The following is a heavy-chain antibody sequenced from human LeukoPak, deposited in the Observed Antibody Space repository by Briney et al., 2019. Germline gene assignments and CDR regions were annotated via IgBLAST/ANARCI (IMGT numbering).Heavy chain of an antibody. CDR2: IWYDGSNK. V-gene: IGHV3-33*01. J-gene: IGHJ4*02. Sequence: PGGSLRLSCAASGFTFSSYGMHWVRQAPGKGLEWVAVIWYDGSNKYYADSVKGRFTISRDNSKNTLYLQMNSLRAEDTAVYYCARDHYSSSWLYFDYWGQGTLVTVSS. D-gene: IGHD6-13*01. CDR3: ARDHYSSSWLYFDY. CDR1: GFTFSSYG.